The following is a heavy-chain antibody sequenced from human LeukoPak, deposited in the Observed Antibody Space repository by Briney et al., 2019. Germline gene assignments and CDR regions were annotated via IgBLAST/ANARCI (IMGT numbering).Heavy chain of an antibody. CDR3: ARHNTIFGVVQHFDY. V-gene: IGHV4-39*01. Sequence: SETPSLTCTVSGGSISSSSYYWGCIRQPPGKGLEWIGSIYYSGSTYYNPSLKSRVTISVDTSKNQFSLKLSSVTAADTAVYYCARHNTIFGVVQHFDYWGQGTLVTVSS. CDR1: GGSISSSSYY. D-gene: IGHD3-3*01. CDR2: IYYSGST. J-gene: IGHJ4*02.